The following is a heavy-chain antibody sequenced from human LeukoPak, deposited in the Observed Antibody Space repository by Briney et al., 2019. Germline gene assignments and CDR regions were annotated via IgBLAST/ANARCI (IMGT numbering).Heavy chain of an antibody. V-gene: IGHV4-61*01. Sequence: SETLSLTCSVSGGSVSSSSFYWTWIRQPPGKGLEWIGYIYYNGSAKYNPSLKSRVTISVDTSKNQFSLKLSSVTAADTAVYYCARGGDSLGGGTVAHDYWGQGTLVTVSS. J-gene: IGHJ4*02. CDR1: GGSVSSSSFY. D-gene: IGHD6-19*01. CDR2: IYYNGSA. CDR3: ARGGDSLGGGTVAHDY.